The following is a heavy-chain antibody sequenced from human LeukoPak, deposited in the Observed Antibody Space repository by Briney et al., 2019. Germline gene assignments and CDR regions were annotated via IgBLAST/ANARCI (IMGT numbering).Heavy chain of an antibody. CDR3: XXXXXXXXXXXXXSLAAYYYYYYMDV. Sequence: HPGGSLRLSCAASGFTFSSYWMSWVRQAPGKGLEWVANIKQDGSEKYYVDSVKGRFTISRDNAKNSLYLQMNSLRATDTVVNDXXXXXXXXXXXXXXSLAAYYYYYYMDVWGKGTTVTISS. CDR1: GFTFSSYW. D-gene: IGHD2-15*01. CDR2: IKQDGSEK. J-gene: IGHJ6*03. V-gene: IGHV3-7*01.